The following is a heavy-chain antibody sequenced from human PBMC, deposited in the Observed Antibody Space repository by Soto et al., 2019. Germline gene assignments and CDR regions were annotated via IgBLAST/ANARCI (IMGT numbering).Heavy chain of an antibody. CDR3: ARGPDDSDVPRWDH. CDR2: INLRGGTT. Sequence: QVQLVQSGPEVRKPGASVRLSCATSGYNFNQYYIHWVRQAPGQGLEWMGIINLRGGTTEYAHKFRGRVTVTGDTSTRTEYMELSSLRSEDTAVYFCARGPDDSDVPRWDHWGQGTLITVSS. D-gene: IGHD4-17*01. J-gene: IGHJ4*02. V-gene: IGHV1-46*02. CDR1: GYNFNQYY.